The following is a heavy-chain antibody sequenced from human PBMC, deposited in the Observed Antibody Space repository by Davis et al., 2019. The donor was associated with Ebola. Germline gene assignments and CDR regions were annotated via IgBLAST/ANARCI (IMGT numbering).Heavy chain of an antibody. CDR1: GYTFTSYG. J-gene: IGHJ2*01. CDR3: ARGYSSSYFGARYFEL. V-gene: IGHV1-18*01. D-gene: IGHD6-13*01. CDR2: ISAYNGNT. Sequence: ASVTVSCKASGYTFTSYGISWVRQAPGQGLEWMGWISAYNGNTNYAQKLQGRVTMTTDTSTSTAYMELRSLRSDDTAVYYCARGYSSSYFGARYFELWGRGTLVTVSS.